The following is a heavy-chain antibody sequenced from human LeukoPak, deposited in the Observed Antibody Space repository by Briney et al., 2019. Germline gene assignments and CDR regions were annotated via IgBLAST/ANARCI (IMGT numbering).Heavy chain of an antibody. Sequence: GGSLRLSCAASGFTFSSYSMNWVRQAPGKGLEWVSSISSSSSYIYYADSVKGRFTISRDNAKNSLYLQMNSLRAEDTAVYYCARVFFNSRSGSGSYCIDYWGQGTLVTVSS. J-gene: IGHJ4*02. D-gene: IGHD3-10*01. V-gene: IGHV3-21*01. CDR3: ARVFFNSRSGSGSYCIDY. CDR2: ISSSSSYI. CDR1: GFTFSSYS.